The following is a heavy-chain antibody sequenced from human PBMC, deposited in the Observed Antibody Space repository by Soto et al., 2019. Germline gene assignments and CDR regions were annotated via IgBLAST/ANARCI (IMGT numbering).Heavy chain of an antibody. CDR1: GFTFSSYS. CDR3: PRGNPWVTGGY. D-gene: IGHD7-27*01. CDR2: ISSSSSYI. Sequence: EVQLVESGGGLVKPGGSLRLSCAASGFTFSSYSMNWVRQAPGKGLEWVSSISSSSSYIYYADSVKGRFTISRDNAKKYRYLQLNGRRAEDRAVYNWPRGNPWVTGGYWGQGTWVTVSS. J-gene: IGHJ4*02. V-gene: IGHV3-21*01.